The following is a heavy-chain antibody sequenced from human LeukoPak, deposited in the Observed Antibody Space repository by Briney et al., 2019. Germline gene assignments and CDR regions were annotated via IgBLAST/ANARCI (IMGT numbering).Heavy chain of an antibody. CDR3: ARDVRSGWYAYFDY. CDR1: GGSIGSYY. D-gene: IGHD6-19*01. CDR2: IYTSGST. V-gene: IGHV4-4*07. Sequence: SETLSLTCTVSGGSIGSYYWSWIRQPAGKGLEWIGRIYTSGSTNYNPSLKSRVTMSADTSKNQSSLKLSSVTAADTAVYYCARDVRSGWYAYFDYWGQGTLVTVSS. J-gene: IGHJ4*02.